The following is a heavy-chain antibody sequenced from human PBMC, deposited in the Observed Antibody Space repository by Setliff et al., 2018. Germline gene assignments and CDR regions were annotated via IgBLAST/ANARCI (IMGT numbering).Heavy chain of an antibody. CDR1: GYVFINFY. Sequence: ASVKVSCKTSGYVFINFYMYWVRQAPGQGLEWMGTINTGGGSASIVDQFQGRVTMTRDTSTSTVYLELNSLRSDDTAVYYCVRGGLAAAGKKGVFEHWGQGTLVTVSS. CDR3: VRGGLAAAGKKGVFEH. V-gene: IGHV1-46*01. CDR2: INTGGGSA. D-gene: IGHD6-13*01. J-gene: IGHJ4*02.